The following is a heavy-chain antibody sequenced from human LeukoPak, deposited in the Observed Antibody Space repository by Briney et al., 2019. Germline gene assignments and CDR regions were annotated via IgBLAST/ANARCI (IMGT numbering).Heavy chain of an antibody. CDR3: ARDRWYAFDY. J-gene: IGHJ4*02. CDR1: VYXFTING. CDR2: ISANSGDT. Sequence: ASVKDSCKASVYXFTINGMSWGRQAPGRGLEWMGWISANSGDTIYAEKFHGRVTLTRDTSTGTAYMELNSLTYDDTAVYYCARDRWYAFDYWGQGTLVTVSS. D-gene: IGHD6-13*01. V-gene: IGHV1-18*01.